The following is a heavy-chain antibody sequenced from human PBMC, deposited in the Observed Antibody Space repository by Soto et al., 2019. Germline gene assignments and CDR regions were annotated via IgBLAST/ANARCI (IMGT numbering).Heavy chain of an antibody. CDR2: IYYSGTT. D-gene: IGHD3-9*01. Sequence: SETLSLTCTVSDASINSGGYYWSWIRQHPGKGLEWIGVIYYSGTTYYNPSLKSRVTTSVDTSKNQFSLKLSSVTAADTAVYYCARLGGDILTGPFDYWGQGTLVTVSS. J-gene: IGHJ4*02. V-gene: IGHV4-31*03. CDR1: DASINSGGYY. CDR3: ARLGGDILTGPFDY.